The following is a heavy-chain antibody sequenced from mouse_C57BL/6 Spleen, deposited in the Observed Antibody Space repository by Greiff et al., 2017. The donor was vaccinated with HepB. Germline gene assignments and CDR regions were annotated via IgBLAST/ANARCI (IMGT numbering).Heavy chain of an antibody. CDR3: ARDYYGSSYFDY. CDR1: GFTFSDYG. D-gene: IGHD1-1*01. V-gene: IGHV5-17*01. Sequence: EVMLVESGGGLVKPGGSLKLSCAASGFTFSDYGMHWVRQAPEKGLEWVAYISSGSSTIYYADTVKGRFTISRDHAKNTLFLQMTSLRSEDTAMYYCARDYYGSSYFDYWGQGTTLTVSS. CDR2: ISSGSSTI. J-gene: IGHJ2*01.